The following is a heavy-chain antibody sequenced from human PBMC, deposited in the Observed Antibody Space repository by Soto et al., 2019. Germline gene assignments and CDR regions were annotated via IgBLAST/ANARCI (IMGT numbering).Heavy chain of an antibody. CDR3: ARDVGGTVTLEAAFDF. Sequence: QVQLLASGPGLVKPSETLSLTCSVSGNSISDYYWSWIRQPPGKGLEWIGYIFHNGNTNYNPSLKRRVTMSVDTSKNQFSLRRSSVTAADTALYYCARDVGGTVTLEAAFDFGGQGTMVTVS. CDR2: IFHNGNT. D-gene: IGHD4-17*01. CDR1: GNSISDYY. J-gene: IGHJ3*01. V-gene: IGHV4-59*01.